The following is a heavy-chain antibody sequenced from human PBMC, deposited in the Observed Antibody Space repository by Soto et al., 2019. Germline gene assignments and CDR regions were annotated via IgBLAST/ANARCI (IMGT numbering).Heavy chain of an antibody. CDR1: GGSFSGYY. D-gene: IGHD5-18*01. V-gene: IGHV4-34*01. J-gene: IGHJ6*02. CDR3: ARVGGYSYHLYGMDV. Sequence: QVQLQQWGAGLLKPSETLSLTCAVHGGSFSGYYWSWIRQPPGKGLEWIGEIDHGGSTNYNPSLESRVTISFDTSRNQFSLKLKSVTSADTAVYFCARVGGYSYHLYGMDVWGQGTTVTVSS. CDR2: IDHGGST.